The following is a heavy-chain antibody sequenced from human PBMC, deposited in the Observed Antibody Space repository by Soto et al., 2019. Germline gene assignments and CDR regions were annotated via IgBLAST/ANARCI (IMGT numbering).Heavy chain of an antibody. Sequence: GGSLRLSCAASGFSFSIYAMNWVRQAPGKGLEWVSGISGGGGSTYHADSVKGRFTISRDNSKNTLYLQMNSLRAEDTTVYYCAKDPTSYDSSAQFDSWGQGTLVTVSS. V-gene: IGHV3-23*01. CDR3: AKDPTSYDSSAQFDS. CDR1: GFSFSIYA. J-gene: IGHJ4*02. D-gene: IGHD3-22*01. CDR2: ISGGGGST.